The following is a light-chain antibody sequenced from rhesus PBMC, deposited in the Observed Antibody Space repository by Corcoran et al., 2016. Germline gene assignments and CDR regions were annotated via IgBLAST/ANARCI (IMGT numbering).Light chain of an antibody. CDR1: QSVSSN. Sequence: EIVMTQSPATLSLSPGERATLSCRASQSVSSNLAWYQEKPGQAPRLVTSGASSRAPGIADRFSGSGSGTDLSLTLSSLAPEDVAVYYCLQHSNWPLTFGGGTKVELK. J-gene: IGKJ4*01. V-gene: IGKV3-24*01. CDR3: LQHSNWPLT. CDR2: GAS.